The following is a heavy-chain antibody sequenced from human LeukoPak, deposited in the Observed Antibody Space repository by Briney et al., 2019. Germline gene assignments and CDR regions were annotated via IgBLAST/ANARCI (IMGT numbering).Heavy chain of an antibody. CDR3: ARDSEYYYDSSGYYAGAFDI. J-gene: IGHJ3*02. CDR2: ISSSSSYI. Sequence: GGSLRLSCAASGFTFSSYSMNWARQAPGKGLEWVSSISSSSSYIYYADSVKGRFTISRDNAKNSLYLQMNSLRAEDTAVYYCARDSEYYYDSSGYYAGAFDIWGQGTMVTVSS. CDR1: GFTFSSYS. D-gene: IGHD3-22*01. V-gene: IGHV3-21*01.